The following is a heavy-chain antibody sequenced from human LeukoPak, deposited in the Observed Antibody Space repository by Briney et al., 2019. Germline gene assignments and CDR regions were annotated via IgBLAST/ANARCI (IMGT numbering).Heavy chain of an antibody. CDR2: ITSTSSYI. CDR1: GFTFYRYS. V-gene: IGHV3-21*01. J-gene: IGHJ4*02. D-gene: IGHD3-22*01. Sequence: GGSLRLSCAASGFTFYRYSMNWVRQAPGQGLEWVSSITSTSSYIYYADSVKGRFTISRDNAKNSLYLQMNSLRAEDTAVYYCARDRKESYYDNSGFLDYWGQGTLVTVSS. CDR3: ARDRKESYYDNSGFLDY.